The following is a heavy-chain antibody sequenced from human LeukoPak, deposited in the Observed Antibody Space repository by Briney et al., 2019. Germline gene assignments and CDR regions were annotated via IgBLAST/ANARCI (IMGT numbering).Heavy chain of an antibody. CDR3: AEGVPDQGGPNRFGP. V-gene: IGHV3-30*02. CDR2: IRYDGSNK. J-gene: IGHJ5*01. Sequence: PGGSLRLSCAASGFTFSSYGMHWVRQAPGKGLEWVAFIRYDGSNKYYADSVKGRFTISRDNSKNTLYLQMNSLRAEDTAVYYCAEGVPDQGGPNRFGPWGPGTPVT. D-gene: IGHD2-15*01. CDR1: GFTFSSYG.